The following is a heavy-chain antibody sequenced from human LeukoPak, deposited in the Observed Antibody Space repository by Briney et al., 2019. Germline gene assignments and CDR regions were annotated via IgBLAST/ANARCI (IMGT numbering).Heavy chain of an antibody. V-gene: IGHV3-23*01. D-gene: IGHD3-10*02. Sequence: GGTLRLSCAASGFTFRDYGMSWVRQAPGKGLEWVSALTGSGGTTYYADSVKGRFTISRDNAKNSLYLQMNSLRAEDTAVYYCAELGITMIGGVWGKGTTVTISS. CDR1: GFTFRDYG. CDR3: AELGITMIGGV. J-gene: IGHJ6*04. CDR2: LTGSGGTT.